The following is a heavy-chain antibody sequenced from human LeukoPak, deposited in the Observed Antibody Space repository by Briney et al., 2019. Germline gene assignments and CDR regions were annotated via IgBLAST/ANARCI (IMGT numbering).Heavy chain of an antibody. CDR1: GFTFSSIA. V-gene: IGHV3-23*01. D-gene: IGHD1-26*01. Sequence: GGSLRLSCAASGFTFSSIAMSWVRQAPDKGLEWVSTISGSGGGTYYADSVKGRFTISRDDSKNTLYLQVNSLRADDTAVYYCAKDLGRYRNNFFDYRGQGNLVTVSS. CDR3: AKDLGRYRNNFFDY. CDR2: ISGSGGGT. J-gene: IGHJ4*02.